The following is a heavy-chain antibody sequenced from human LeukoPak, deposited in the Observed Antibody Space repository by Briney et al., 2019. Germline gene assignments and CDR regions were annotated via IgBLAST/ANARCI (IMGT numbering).Heavy chain of an antibody. V-gene: IGHV3-7*01. Sequence: PGGSLRLSCAASGFMFSSYWMSWVRQAPGKGLEWVANIKQDGREKYYVDSMKGRFTISRDNAKNSLYLQMNSLRAEDTAVYYCARASYDYVWGSPPGAFDIWGQGTMVIVSS. CDR2: IKQDGREK. D-gene: IGHD3-16*01. CDR3: ARASYDYVWGSPPGAFDI. CDR1: GFMFSSYW. J-gene: IGHJ3*02.